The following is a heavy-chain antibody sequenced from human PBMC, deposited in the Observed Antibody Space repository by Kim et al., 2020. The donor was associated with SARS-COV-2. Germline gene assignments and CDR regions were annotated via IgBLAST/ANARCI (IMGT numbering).Heavy chain of an antibody. CDR1: GYTFTSYG. V-gene: IGHV1-18*04. CDR2: ISAYNGNT. J-gene: IGHJ6*02. CDR3: ARSGYSSGWFRSPGYGMDV. D-gene: IGHD6-19*01. Sequence: ASVKVSCKASGYTFTSYGISWVRQAPGQGLEWMGWISAYNGNTNYAQKLQGRVTMTTDTSTSTAYMELRSLRSDDTAVYYCARSGYSSGWFRSPGYGMDVWGQGNTVTVSS.